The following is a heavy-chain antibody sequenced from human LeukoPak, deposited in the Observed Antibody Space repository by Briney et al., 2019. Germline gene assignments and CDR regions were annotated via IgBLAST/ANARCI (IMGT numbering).Heavy chain of an antibody. D-gene: IGHD1-20*01. V-gene: IGHV1-18*01. CDR1: GYTFTTYV. Sequence: ASVKVSCKASGYTFTTYVITWVRQAPGQGLEWMGWISAYNGNTNYAQKLQGRVTMTTDTSTSTAYMELRSLRSDDTAVYYCARSRYNWNEFDYWGQGTLVTVSS. CDR2: ISAYNGNT. J-gene: IGHJ4*02. CDR3: ARSRYNWNEFDY.